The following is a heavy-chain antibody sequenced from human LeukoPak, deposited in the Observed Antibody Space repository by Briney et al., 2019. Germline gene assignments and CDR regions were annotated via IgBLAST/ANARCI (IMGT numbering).Heavy chain of an antibody. CDR1: GGSISSSSW. CDR2: IYHTGST. D-gene: IGHD3-10*01. J-gene: IGHJ6*02. V-gene: IGHV4-4*02. CDR3: AKDLFGATEWGYYYYGMDV. Sequence: SETLSLTCAVSGGSISSSSWWSWVRQPPGKGLEWIGEIYHTGSTNYNPSLKSRVTISVDKSKNQFSLKMSSVTAADTAVYDCAKDLFGATEWGYYYYGMDVWGQGTTVTVSS.